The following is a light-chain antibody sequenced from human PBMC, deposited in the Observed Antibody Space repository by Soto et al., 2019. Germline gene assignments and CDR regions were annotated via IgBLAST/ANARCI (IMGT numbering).Light chain of an antibody. CDR2: KAS. CDR3: QQYNSYSPEGT. Sequence: DIQMTQSPSTLSVSVGDRVTITCRASQSISSWLAWYQQKPGKAPKLLIYKASSLESGVPSRFSGSGSGTEFTLTISSLQPDDFATYYCQQYNSYSPEGTFGQGTKLEIK. CDR1: QSISSW. V-gene: IGKV1-5*03. J-gene: IGKJ2*02.